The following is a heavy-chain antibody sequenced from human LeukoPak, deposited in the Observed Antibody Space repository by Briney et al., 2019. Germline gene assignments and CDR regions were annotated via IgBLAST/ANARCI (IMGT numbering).Heavy chain of an antibody. D-gene: IGHD4-17*01. J-gene: IGHJ5*02. CDR3: ARAGDYLRGNWFDP. CDR1: GGSISSYY. V-gene: IGHV4-59*01. CDR2: IYYSGST. Sequence: PSETLSLTCTVSGGSISSYYWSWIRQPPGKGLEWIGYIYYSGSTNYNPSLKSRVTISVDTSKNQFSLKLSSVTAADTAVYYCARAGDYLRGNWFDPWGQGTLVTVSS.